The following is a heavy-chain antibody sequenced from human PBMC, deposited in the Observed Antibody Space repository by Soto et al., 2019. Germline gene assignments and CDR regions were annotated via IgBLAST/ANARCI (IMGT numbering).Heavy chain of an antibody. CDR3: ARRGYGSRWPNVYMDV. V-gene: IGHV3-64*01. CDR2: ISNNGANT. J-gene: IGHJ6*03. Sequence: GGSLRLSCAASGFTFSSYTMTWVRQAPGKGPEKVSGISNNGANTNYAKSVKGRFTISRDNSENTLYLQMGSLRAEDMALYYCARRGYGSRWPNVYMDVWGKGTTVTVSS. D-gene: IGHD6-13*01. CDR1: GFTFSSYT.